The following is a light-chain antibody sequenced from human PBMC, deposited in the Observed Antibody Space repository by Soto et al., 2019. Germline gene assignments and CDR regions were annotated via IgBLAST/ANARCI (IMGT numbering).Light chain of an antibody. V-gene: IGKV1-5*01. CDR1: QSIGSW. J-gene: IGKJ1*01. CDR3: QKYNTYSWT. Sequence: DIQMTQSPSTLAAAVGDRVRITCRASQSIGSWLAWYQQISGRAPNLLIYDASSLQSGVPSRFSGSGSGTEFTLTISSLQPDDFATYYCQKYNTYSWTFGQGTKVDIK. CDR2: DAS.